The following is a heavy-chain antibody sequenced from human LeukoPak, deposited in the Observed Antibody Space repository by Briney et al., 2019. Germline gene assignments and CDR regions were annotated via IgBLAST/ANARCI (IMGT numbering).Heavy chain of an antibody. CDR1: GGSISGYY. CDR3: ARVASYYGDFDY. J-gene: IGHJ4*02. D-gene: IGHD4-17*01. CDR2: IYYSGST. V-gene: IGHV4-59*01. Sequence: SETLSLTCSVSGGSISGYYWSWIRQPPGKGLEWIGYIYYSGSTTYNSSLKSRVTTSVDTSKNQFSLKLSSVTAADTAVYYCARVASYYGDFDYWGQGTLVTVSS.